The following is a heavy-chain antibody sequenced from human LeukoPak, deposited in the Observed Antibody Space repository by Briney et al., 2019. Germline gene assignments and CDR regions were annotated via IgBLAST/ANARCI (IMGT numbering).Heavy chain of an antibody. J-gene: IGHJ4*02. CDR3: ARGQFGVVIIMGGDY. CDR2: INTNTANP. CDR1: GYTFTSYA. V-gene: IGHV7-4-1*02. Sequence: ASVKVSCKASGYTFTSYAMNWVRQAPGQGLEWLGWINTNTANPTYAQGFTGRFVFSLDTSVSTAYLQISSLKAEDTAVYYCARGQFGVVIIMGGDYWGQGTLVTVSS. D-gene: IGHD3-3*01.